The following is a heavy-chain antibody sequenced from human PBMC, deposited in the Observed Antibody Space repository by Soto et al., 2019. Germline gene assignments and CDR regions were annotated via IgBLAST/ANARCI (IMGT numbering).Heavy chain of an antibody. V-gene: IGHV4-4*02. J-gene: IGHJ4*02. CDR1: RGSFTSNNW. CDR2: IYRTGST. CDR3: ASRDPGTSVGY. D-gene: IGHD1-7*01. Sequence: SSETLSRTCAVCRGSFTSNNWWTWVRQPPGQGLEWIGEIYRTGSTNYNPSLKSRLTISLHKSESQFSLKVSPLTAADTAVYYCASRDPGTSVGYWGKGSWVTVSS.